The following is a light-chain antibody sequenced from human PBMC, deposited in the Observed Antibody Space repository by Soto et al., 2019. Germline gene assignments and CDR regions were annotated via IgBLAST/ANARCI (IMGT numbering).Light chain of an antibody. CDR3: QQYGSSHWT. V-gene: IGKV3-20*01. CDR2: GAS. Sequence: ETVLTQSPGTLSLSPGDRATLYCRASQTIRSNYLAWYRQTPGQAPRLLIYGASNRATGIADRFSGSGSGTDFTLIISRLEPEDFALYYCQQYGSSHWTFGQGTKVEIK. CDR1: QTIRSNY. J-gene: IGKJ1*01.